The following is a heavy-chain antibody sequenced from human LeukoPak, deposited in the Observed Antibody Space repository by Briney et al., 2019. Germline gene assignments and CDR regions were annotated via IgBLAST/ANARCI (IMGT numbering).Heavy chain of an antibody. D-gene: IGHD2-2*01. V-gene: IGHV5-51*01. CDR2: LYPGDSDT. CDR3: ARHNIVVEPAAIVGPSTYYFDY. CDR1: GYSFTSHW. Sequence: GESLKISCKGSGYSFTSHWIGWVRQMPGKGLEWMGILYPGDSDTRYSPSFQGQVTISTDKSIITAYLQWSSLKASDTAMYYCARHNIVVEPAAIVGPSTYYFDYWGQGTLVTVSS. J-gene: IGHJ4*02.